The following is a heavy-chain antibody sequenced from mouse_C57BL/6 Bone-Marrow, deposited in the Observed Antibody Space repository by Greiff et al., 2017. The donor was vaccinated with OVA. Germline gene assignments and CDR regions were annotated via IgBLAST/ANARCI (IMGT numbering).Heavy chain of an antibody. Sequence: EVQRVESGGGLVQPKGSLKLSCAASGFTFNTYAMNWVRQAPGKGLEWVARIRSKGNNYATYYADSVKDRFTISRDDSQSMLYLQMNNLKTEDTAMYYCVRHKGDYWGQGTTLTVSS. CDR3: VRHKGDY. D-gene: IGHD1-3*01. J-gene: IGHJ2*01. CDR1: GFTFNTYA. V-gene: IGHV10-1*02. CDR2: IRSKGNNYAT.